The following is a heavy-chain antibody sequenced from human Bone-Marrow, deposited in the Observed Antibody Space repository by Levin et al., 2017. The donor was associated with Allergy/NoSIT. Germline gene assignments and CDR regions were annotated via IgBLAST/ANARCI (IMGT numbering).Heavy chain of an antibody. CDR3: AREDQVGAYFYGMDV. J-gene: IGHJ6*02. D-gene: IGHD1-26*01. CDR1: GFTLSKYA. V-gene: IGHV3-33*01. Sequence: GGSLRLSCAASGFTLSKYAMHWVRQAPGKGLEWVAVLWHDGTKKYFGDSVQGRFTTYRDTSKNTVYLQMNSLRGEDTAVYYCAREDQVGAYFYGMDVWGQGTTVTVSS. CDR2: LWHDGTKK.